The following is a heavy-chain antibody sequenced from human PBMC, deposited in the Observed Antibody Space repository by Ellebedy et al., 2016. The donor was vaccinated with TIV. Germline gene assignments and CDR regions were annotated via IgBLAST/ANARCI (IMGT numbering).Heavy chain of an antibody. CDR3: AKRGSYGDYAVQINSWFDR. V-gene: IGHV3-7*01. CDR1: GFSFRSYW. J-gene: IGHJ5*02. D-gene: IGHD4-17*01. CDR2: IYQAGSNQ. Sequence: PGGSLRLSCVASGFSFRSYWMSWVRQAPGKGLEWVANIYQAGSNQYYVDSVKGRLTISRDKANKSLFLQMNSLRGEDTAVYYCAKRGSYGDYAVQINSWFDRWGRGTLVTVSS.